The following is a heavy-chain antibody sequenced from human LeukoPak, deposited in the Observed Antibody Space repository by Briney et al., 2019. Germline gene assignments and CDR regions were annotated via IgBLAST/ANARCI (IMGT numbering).Heavy chain of an antibody. J-gene: IGHJ4*02. Sequence: PGESLRISCQGFGYPFTTSWVGWVRQLPGKGLEWTAIIYAGNSDARYSPSFQGQVSISTDRSISTAYLHWSSLKASDTAIYYCAIINHPDGRVYWGQGTLVTVSS. D-gene: IGHD5-24*01. CDR1: GYPFTTSW. CDR2: IYAGNSDA. V-gene: IGHV5-51*01. CDR3: AIINHPDGRVY.